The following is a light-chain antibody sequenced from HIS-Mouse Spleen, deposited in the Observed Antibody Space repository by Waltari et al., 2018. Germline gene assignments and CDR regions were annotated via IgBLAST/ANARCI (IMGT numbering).Light chain of an antibody. CDR3: QVWDSSSDHVV. V-gene: IGLV3-21*03. CDR1: NIGSKS. J-gene: IGLJ2*01. Sequence: SYVLTQPPSVSVAPGKTARITCGGNNIGSKSVHWYQQKPGQAPVLIVYDDSDRPSGIPGRVSGSNSGNTATLTISRVEAGDEADYYCQVWDSSSDHVVFGGGTKLTVL. CDR2: DDS.